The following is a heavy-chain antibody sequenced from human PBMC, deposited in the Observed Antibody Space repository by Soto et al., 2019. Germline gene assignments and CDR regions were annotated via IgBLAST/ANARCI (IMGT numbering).Heavy chain of an antibody. CDR3: ARVGYDFWSDDY. V-gene: IGHV3-7*01. CDR2: IKQEGSEK. CDR1: GFTFSSYW. Sequence: EVQLVESGGGLVQPGGSLRLSCAASGFTFSSYWMSWVRQAPGKGLEGVANIKQEGSEKYYVDSGKGRFTISRDNAKNSLYLQMNSLRAEDTAVYYCARVGYDFWSDDYWGQGTLVTVSS. J-gene: IGHJ4*02. D-gene: IGHD3-3*01.